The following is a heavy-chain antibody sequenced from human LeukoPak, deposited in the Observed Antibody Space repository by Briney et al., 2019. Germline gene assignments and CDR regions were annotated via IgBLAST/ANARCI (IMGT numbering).Heavy chain of an antibody. D-gene: IGHD5-18*01. V-gene: IGHV1-8*01. Sequence: ASVKVSCKASGYTFTSYDINWVRQATGQGLEWMGWMNPNSGNTGYAQKFQGRVTMTRSTSISTAYMELSSLRSEDTAVYYCARGGYSYGLGGYYGMDVWGQGTTVTISS. J-gene: IGHJ6*02. CDR1: GYTFTSYD. CDR2: MNPNSGNT. CDR3: ARGGYSYGLGGYYGMDV.